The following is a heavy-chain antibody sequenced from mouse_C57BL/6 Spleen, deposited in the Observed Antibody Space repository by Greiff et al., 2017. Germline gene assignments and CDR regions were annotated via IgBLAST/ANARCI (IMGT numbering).Heavy chain of an antibody. CDR3: AFDRSCYGFAY. Sequence: VQLQQSGAELVKPGASVKMSCKASGYTFTSYWITWVQQRPGQGLEWIGDIYTGSGSTNYNEKFKRKVKRTVDTYSSTAYMQHSSLTSEVSAVYYCAFDRSCYGFAYWGQGTLVTGSA. J-gene: IGHJ3*01. D-gene: IGHD3-2*02. V-gene: IGHV1-55*01. CDR2: IYTGSGST. CDR1: GYTFTSYW.